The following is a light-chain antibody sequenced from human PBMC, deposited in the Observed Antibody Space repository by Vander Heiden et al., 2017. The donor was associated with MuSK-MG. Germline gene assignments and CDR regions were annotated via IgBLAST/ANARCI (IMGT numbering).Light chain of an antibody. J-gene: IGLJ2*01. CDR1: SNDVGGYNY. Sequence: QSALTPPPSASGSPGPSVTISCTGTSNDVGGYNYVSWNQQHPGKAPKLIIYEVNKRPSGVPDRFSGSKSGNTASLTVSGLRAEDEADYYCSSYAGNNDLVVFGGGTKLTVL. CDR2: EVN. V-gene: IGLV2-8*01. CDR3: SSYAGNNDLVV.